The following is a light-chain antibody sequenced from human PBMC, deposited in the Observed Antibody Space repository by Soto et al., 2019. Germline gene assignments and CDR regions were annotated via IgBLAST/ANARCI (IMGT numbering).Light chain of an antibody. V-gene: IGLV2-18*01. CDR2: EVR. Sequence: QSVLTQPHSVSGSPGQSVTISCTGTSSDVGGYNYVSWYRLHPGKAPKLMIYEVRSRPSGVPDRFSGSKSANTASLTISGLQAEDEADYYCSFYTSSSTFVFGTGTKVTVL. J-gene: IGLJ1*01. CDR3: SFYTSSSTFV. CDR1: SSDVGGYNY.